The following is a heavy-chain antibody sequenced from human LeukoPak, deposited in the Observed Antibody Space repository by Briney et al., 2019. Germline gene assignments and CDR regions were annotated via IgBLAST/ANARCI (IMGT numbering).Heavy chain of an antibody. Sequence: PSETLSLTWTVSGGSISSGDYYWSWIRQPPGKGLEWIGYIYYSGSTYYNPSLKSRVTISVDTSKNQFSLKLSSVTAADTAVYYCARGISMEVITPYYFDYWGQGTLVTVSS. D-gene: IGHD3-22*01. J-gene: IGHJ4*02. CDR2: IYYSGST. CDR1: GGSISSGDYY. CDR3: ARGISMEVITPYYFDY. V-gene: IGHV4-30-4*08.